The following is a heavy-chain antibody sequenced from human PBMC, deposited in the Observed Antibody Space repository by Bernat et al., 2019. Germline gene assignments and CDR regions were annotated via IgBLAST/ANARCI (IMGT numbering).Heavy chain of an antibody. CDR3: ARDGSRYCSGGSCYPEDY. J-gene: IGHJ4*02. CDR2: ISAYNGNT. CDR1: GYTFTSYG. V-gene: IGHV1-18*01. D-gene: IGHD2-15*01. Sequence: QVQLVQSGAEVKKPGASVKVSCKASGYTFTSYGISWVRQAPGQGLEWMGWISAYNGNTNYAQKLQGRVTMTTDTSTSTAYMELRSLRSDDTAVYYCARDGSRYCSGGSCYPEDYWGQGTLVTVSS.